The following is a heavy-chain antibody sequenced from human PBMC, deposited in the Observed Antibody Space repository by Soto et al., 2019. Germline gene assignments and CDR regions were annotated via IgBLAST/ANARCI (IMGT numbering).Heavy chain of an antibody. J-gene: IGHJ4*02. CDR3: ARMKFRGYSYGDEIDY. D-gene: IGHD5-18*01. CDR2: IIPIFGTA. V-gene: IGHV1-69*06. Sequence: QVQLVQSGAEVNKPGSSVKVSCKASGGTFSSYAISWVRQAPGQGLEWMGGIIPIFGTANYAQKFQGRVTITADKSTSTAYMELRSLRSEDTAVYYCARMKFRGYSYGDEIDYWGQVTLVTVSS. CDR1: GGTFSSYA.